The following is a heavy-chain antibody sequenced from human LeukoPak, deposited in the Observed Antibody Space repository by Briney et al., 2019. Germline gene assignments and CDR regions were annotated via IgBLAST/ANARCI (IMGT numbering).Heavy chain of an antibody. D-gene: IGHD3-22*01. CDR2: IKHDGSEK. V-gene: IGHV3-7*01. Sequence: GGSLRLSCAASGFMFSGFWMTWVRQAPGKGLEWVANIKHDGSEKNYVDSVKGRFTISRDNAKNSLYLQMNSLGGEDTAVYYCATSPRSDYYFAIFDYWGQGTLVTVSS. J-gene: IGHJ4*02. CDR1: GFMFSGFW. CDR3: ATSPRSDYYFAIFDY.